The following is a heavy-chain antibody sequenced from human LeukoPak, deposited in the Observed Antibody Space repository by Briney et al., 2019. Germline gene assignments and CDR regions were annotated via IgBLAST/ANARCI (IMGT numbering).Heavy chain of an antibody. D-gene: IGHD3-3*01. CDR2: INHSGIT. CDR1: GGSFSGHY. Sequence: SETLSLTCAVYGGSFSGHYWSWIRQPPGKGLEWIGEINHSGITNCNPSLKSRVTMSLDTSKSQFSLKLSSVTAADTALYYCARGVVGVIEVRVYYVDYWGQGTLVTVSS. CDR3: ARGVVGVIEVRVYYVDY. V-gene: IGHV4-34*01. J-gene: IGHJ4*02.